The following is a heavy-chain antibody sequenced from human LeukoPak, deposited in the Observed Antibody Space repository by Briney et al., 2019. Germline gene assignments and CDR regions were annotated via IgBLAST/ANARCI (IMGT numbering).Heavy chain of an antibody. CDR2: IRYDGSNK. Sequence: GGSLRLSCAASGFTFSSYGMHWVRQAPGKGLEWVAFIRYDGSNKYYADSVKGRFTISRDNSKNTLYLQMNSLRAEDTAVYYCAKGPLGYCSSTSCYYFDYWGQGTLVTVSS. J-gene: IGHJ4*02. CDR3: AKGPLGYCSSTSCYYFDY. D-gene: IGHD2-2*01. CDR1: GFTFSSYG. V-gene: IGHV3-30*02.